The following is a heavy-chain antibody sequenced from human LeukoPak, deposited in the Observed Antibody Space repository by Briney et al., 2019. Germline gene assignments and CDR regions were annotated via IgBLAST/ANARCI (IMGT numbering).Heavy chain of an antibody. D-gene: IGHD3-22*01. V-gene: IGHV3-43D*03. CDR3: AKDGGSSGYYSYFDY. CDR2: ISWDGGST. Sequence: QPGGSLRLSCAASGFPFDDYAMHWVRQAPGKGLEWVSLISWDGGSTYYADSVKGRFTISRDNSKNSLYLQMNSLRAEDPALYYCAKDGGSSGYYSYFDYWGQGTLVTVSS. J-gene: IGHJ4*02. CDR1: GFPFDDYA.